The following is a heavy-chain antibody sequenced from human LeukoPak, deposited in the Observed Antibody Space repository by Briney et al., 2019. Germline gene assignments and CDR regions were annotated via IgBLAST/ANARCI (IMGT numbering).Heavy chain of an antibody. CDR3: ARFALVGATFDY. Sequence: PSETLSLTCTVSGGSINSTDHYWSWIRQPPGKDPEWIGYIYYSGSTNYNPSLKSRVTISVDTSKNQFSLKLSSVTAADTAVYYCARFALVGATFDYWGQGTLVTVSP. CDR1: GGSINSTDHY. V-gene: IGHV4-30-4*01. J-gene: IGHJ4*02. CDR2: IYYSGST. D-gene: IGHD6-6*01.